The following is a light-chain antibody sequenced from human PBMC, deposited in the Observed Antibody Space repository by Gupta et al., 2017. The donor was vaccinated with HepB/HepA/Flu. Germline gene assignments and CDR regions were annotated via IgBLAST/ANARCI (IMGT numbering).Light chain of an antibody. CDR2: EVS. Sequence: QSALTQPASVSGSPGQSLTILCTGTSSDVGSYNLVYWYQQPPGKAPKLMIYEVSKRPSGVSNRFSGSKSSNTASLTSSGLQAEDEADYYCCSYAGSSTVFGGGTKLTVL. J-gene: IGLJ3*02. V-gene: IGLV2-23*02. CDR3: CSYAGSSTV. CDR1: SSDVGSYNL.